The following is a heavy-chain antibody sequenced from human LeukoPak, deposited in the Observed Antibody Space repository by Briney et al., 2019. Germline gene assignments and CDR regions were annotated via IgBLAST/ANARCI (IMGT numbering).Heavy chain of an antibody. J-gene: IGHJ4*02. CDR3: ARRDSRASSLDY. Sequence: ASVKVSCTASGYTFTFYYMHWARQAPGQGLEWMGIINPTDGGTTYAQKFQGRVTMTRDTSTDTVYMELSSLASEDTAVYYCARRDSRASSLDYWRQGTLVTVSS. V-gene: IGHV1-46*01. CDR1: GYTFTFYY. D-gene: IGHD3-22*01. CDR2: INPTDGGT.